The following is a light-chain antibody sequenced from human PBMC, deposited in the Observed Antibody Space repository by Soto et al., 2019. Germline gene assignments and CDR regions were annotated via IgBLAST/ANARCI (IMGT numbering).Light chain of an antibody. CDR1: SSDIGTYNY. CDR3: SSYTSSGTHRV. CDR2: EVS. Sequence: QSALTQPASVSGSPGQSITISCTGSSSDIGTYNYLSWYQQHPGKAPKLMIYEVSDRPSGISNRFSGSKSGNTASLTISGLQAEDEADYYCSSYTSSGTHRVFGGGTKLTVL. V-gene: IGLV2-14*01. J-gene: IGLJ3*02.